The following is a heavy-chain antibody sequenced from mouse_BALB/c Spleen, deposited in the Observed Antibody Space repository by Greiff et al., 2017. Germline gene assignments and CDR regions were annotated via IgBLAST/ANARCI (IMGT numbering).Heavy chain of an antibody. J-gene: IGHJ3*01. Sequence: EVKLMESGGGLVQPGGSLKLSCAASGFTFSSYGMSWVRQTPDKRLELVATINSNGGSTYYPDSVKGRFTISRDNARNILYLQMSSLRSEDTAMYYCAREGAMITTRFAYWGQGTLVTVSA. D-gene: IGHD2-4*01. CDR3: AREGAMITTRFAY. CDR2: INSNGGST. V-gene: IGHV5-6-3*01. CDR1: GFTFSSYG.